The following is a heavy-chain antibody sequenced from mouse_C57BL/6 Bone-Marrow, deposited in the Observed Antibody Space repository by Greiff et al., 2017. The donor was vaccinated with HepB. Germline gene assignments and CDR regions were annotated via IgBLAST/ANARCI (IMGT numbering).Heavy chain of an antibody. CDR3: ARFAAITDYFDY. D-gene: IGHD1-3*01. CDR1: GYTFTDYN. V-gene: IGHV1-18*01. Sequence: VQLQQSGPELVKPGASVKIPCKASGYTFTDYNMDWVKQSHGKSLEWIGDINPNNGGTIYNQKFKGKATLTVDKSSSTAYMELRSLTSEDTAVYYCARFAAITDYFDYWGQGTTLTVSS. CDR2: INPNNGGT. J-gene: IGHJ2*01.